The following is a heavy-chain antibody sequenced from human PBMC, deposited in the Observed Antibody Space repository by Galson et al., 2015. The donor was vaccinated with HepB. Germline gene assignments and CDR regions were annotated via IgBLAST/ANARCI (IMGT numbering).Heavy chain of an antibody. Sequence: SLRLSCAASGFTFSDYYMSWIRQAPGKGLEWVSYISSSSSYTNYADSVKGRFTISRDNAKNSLYLQMNSLRAEDTAVYYCAGDRVGGKWELLPYFDYWGQGTLVTVSS. D-gene: IGHD1-26*01. CDR2: ISSSSSYT. CDR1: GFTFSDYY. V-gene: IGHV3-11*06. J-gene: IGHJ4*02. CDR3: AGDRVGGKWELLPYFDY.